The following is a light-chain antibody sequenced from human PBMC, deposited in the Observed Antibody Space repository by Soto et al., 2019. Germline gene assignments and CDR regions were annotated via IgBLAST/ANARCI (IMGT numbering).Light chain of an antibody. CDR1: SSNIGAGYD. CDR3: QSYDSSLSGWNWV. CDR2: GNS. J-gene: IGLJ3*02. V-gene: IGLV1-40*01. Sequence: QSVLTQPPSVSGAPGQRVTISCTGISSNIGAGYDVHWYQQLPGTAPKLLIYGNSNRPSGVPDRFSGSKSGTSASLAITGLQAEDEADYYCQSYDSSLSGWNWVFGGGTKLTVL.